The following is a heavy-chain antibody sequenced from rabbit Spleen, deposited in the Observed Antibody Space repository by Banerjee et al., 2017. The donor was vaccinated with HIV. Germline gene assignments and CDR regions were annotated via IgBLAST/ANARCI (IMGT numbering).Heavy chain of an antibody. J-gene: IGHJ4*01. CDR1: GFSFSNKAV. CDR2: INAVTGKA. V-gene: IGHV1S45*01. Sequence: QEQLVESGGGLVRPEGSLKLSCTASGFSFSNKAVMCWVRQAPGKGLQWIACINAVTGKAVYATWAKGRFTFSKTSSTTVTLQMTSLTAADTATYFCARDLDGVIGSYFALWGQGTLVTVS. D-gene: IGHD5-1*01. CDR3: ARDLDGVIGSYFAL.